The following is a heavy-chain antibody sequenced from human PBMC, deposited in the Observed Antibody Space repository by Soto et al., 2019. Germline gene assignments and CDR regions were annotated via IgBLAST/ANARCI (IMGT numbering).Heavy chain of an antibody. V-gene: IGHV1-69*04. J-gene: IGHJ5*02. D-gene: IGHD1-1*01. Sequence: WASVKVSCKASGGTFSSYTISWVRQAPGQGLEWMGRIIPILGIANYAQKFQGRVTITADKSTSTAYMELSSLTSEDTAVYYCARDQGWHDLVWWFDPWGQGTLVTVSS. CDR1: GGTFSSYT. CDR2: IIPILGIA. CDR3: ARDQGWHDLVWWFDP.